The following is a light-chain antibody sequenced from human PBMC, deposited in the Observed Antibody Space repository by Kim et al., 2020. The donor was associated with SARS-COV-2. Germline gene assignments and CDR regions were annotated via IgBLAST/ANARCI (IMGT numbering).Light chain of an antibody. J-gene: IGLJ2*01. CDR3: QVWDTTTAV. Sequence: SYELTQPPSVSVSPGQTATITCSGDNLRHKYTSWYRQKPGQSPVLVIYQDSTRPSGIPERFSGSSSGNTATLTISGTQTVDEADYYCQVWDTTTAVFGGGTKVTVL. V-gene: IGLV3-1*01. CDR1: NLRHKY. CDR2: QDS.